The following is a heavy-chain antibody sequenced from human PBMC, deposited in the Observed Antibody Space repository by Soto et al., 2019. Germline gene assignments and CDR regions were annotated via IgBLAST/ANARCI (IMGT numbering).Heavy chain of an antibody. CDR2: ISAYNGNT. CDR1: GYTFTSYG. CDR3: ATDGEDNDYRDGRHFDY. J-gene: IGHJ4*02. V-gene: IGHV1-18*01. Sequence: ASVKVSCKASGYTFTSYGISWVRQAPGQGLEWMGWISAYNGNTNYAQKLQGRVTMTTDTSTSTAYMELRSLRSDDTAVYYCATDGEDNDYRDGRHFDYCGQGTLVTVSS. D-gene: IGHD4-17*01.